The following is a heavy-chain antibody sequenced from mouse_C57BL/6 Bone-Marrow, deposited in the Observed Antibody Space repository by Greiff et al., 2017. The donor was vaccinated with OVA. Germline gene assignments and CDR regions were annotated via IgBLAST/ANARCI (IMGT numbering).Heavy chain of an antibody. Sequence: VQLQQSGAELVRPGASVTLSCKASGYTFTDYEMHWVKQTPVHGLEWIGAIDPETGGTAYNQKFKGKAILTADKSSSTAYMELRSLTSEDSAVYYGTRSYSNYGDVDYWGQGTTLTVSS. J-gene: IGHJ2*01. CDR2: IDPETGGT. CDR3: TRSYSNYGDVDY. CDR1: GYTFTDYE. D-gene: IGHD2-5*01. V-gene: IGHV1-15*01.